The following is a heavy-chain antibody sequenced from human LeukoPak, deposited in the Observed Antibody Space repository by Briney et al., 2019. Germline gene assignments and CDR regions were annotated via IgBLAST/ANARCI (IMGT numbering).Heavy chain of an antibody. CDR2: INWNSGSI. D-gene: IGHD2-15*01. CDR1: GFTFDDYA. J-gene: IGHJ4*02. Sequence: AGGSLRLSCAASGFTFDDYAMHWVRQAPGKGLEWVSSINWNSGSIDYGDSVKGRFTISRDNAKNSLYLQMNSLRVEDTALYHCAKEMSYCSGGTCYQILDYWGQGTLVTVSS. CDR3: AKEMSYCSGGTCYQILDY. V-gene: IGHV3-9*01.